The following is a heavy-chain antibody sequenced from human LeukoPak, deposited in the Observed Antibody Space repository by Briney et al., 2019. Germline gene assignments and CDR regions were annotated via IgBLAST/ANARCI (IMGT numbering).Heavy chain of an antibody. Sequence: PGGSLRLSCAASGFTFSDHYMDWVRQAPGKGLEWVGRIRNRAKSYTTEYAASVKGRFTISRDDSKNSLYLQINSLKTEDTAVYYCARDELPYYMDVWGKGTTVTVSS. J-gene: IGHJ6*03. D-gene: IGHD4-23*01. CDR3: ARDELPYYMDV. V-gene: IGHV3-72*01. CDR1: GFTFSDHY. CDR2: IRNRAKSYTT.